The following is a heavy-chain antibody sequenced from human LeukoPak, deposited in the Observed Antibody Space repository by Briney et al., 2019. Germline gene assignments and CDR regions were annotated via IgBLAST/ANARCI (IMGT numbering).Heavy chain of an antibody. J-gene: IGHJ6*03. D-gene: IGHD3-22*01. V-gene: IGHV4-34*01. Sequence: SETLSLTCAVYGGSFSGYYWSWIRQPPGKGLEWIGEINHSGSTNYNPSLESRVTISVDTSKNQFSLKLSSVTAADTAVYYCARNRSGYYYNYYYYMDVWGKGTTVTVSS. CDR2: INHSGST. CDR3: ARNRSGYYYNYYYYMDV. CDR1: GGSFSGYY.